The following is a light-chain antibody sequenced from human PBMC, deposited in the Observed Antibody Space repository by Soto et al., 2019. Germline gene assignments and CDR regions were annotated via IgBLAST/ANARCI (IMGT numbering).Light chain of an antibody. J-gene: IGKJ5*01. CDR1: QSVSIS. CDR3: QQRSNWPPEIT. CDR2: DAS. Sequence: EIVLAQSQAILSLSPGQRATLSCRASQSVSISLAWYQQKPGQAPRLLIYDASNRATGGPARFSGSGSGTDFTLTVSSLEPEDFALYYCQQRSNWPPEITFGLGTRLEIK. V-gene: IGKV3-11*01.